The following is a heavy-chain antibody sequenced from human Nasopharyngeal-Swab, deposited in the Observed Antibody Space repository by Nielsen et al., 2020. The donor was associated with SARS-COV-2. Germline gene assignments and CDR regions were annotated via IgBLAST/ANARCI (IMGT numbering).Heavy chain of an antibody. CDR2: IYYSGST. Sequence: GSLRLSCTVSGGSISSYYWSWILQPPGKVLEWIGYIYYSGSTNYNPSLKSRVTISVDTSKNQFSLKLSSVTAADTAVYYCARGFDPWGQGTLVTVSS. V-gene: IGHV4-59*01. J-gene: IGHJ5*02. CDR1: GGSISSYY. CDR3: ARGFDP.